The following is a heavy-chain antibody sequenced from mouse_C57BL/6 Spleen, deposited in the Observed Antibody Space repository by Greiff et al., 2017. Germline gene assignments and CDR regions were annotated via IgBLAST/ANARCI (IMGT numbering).Heavy chain of an antibody. J-gene: IGHJ4*01. CDR2: IDPNSGGT. CDR3: ERYTTVVATDYYAMDY. Sequence: QVQLQQPGAELVKPGASVKLSCKASGYTFTSYWMHWVKQRPGRGLEWIGRIDPNSGGTKYNEKFKSKATLTVDKPSSTAYMQLSSLTSEDSAVYYCERYTTVVATDYYAMDYWGQGTSVTVSS. V-gene: IGHV1-72*01. CDR1: GYTFTSYW. D-gene: IGHD1-1*01.